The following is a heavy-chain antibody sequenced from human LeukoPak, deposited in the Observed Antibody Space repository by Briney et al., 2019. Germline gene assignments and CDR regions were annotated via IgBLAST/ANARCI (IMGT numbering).Heavy chain of an antibody. J-gene: IGHJ6*02. CDR1: GGSFSGYY. D-gene: IGHD2-2*01. CDR2: INHSGST. V-gene: IGHV4-34*01. Sequence: SETLSLTCAVYGGSFSGYYWSWIRQPPGKGLEWIGEINHSGSTNYNPSLKSRVTISVDTSKNQFSLKLSSVTAADTAVYYCARLPGYCSGTSCYGYYGMDVWGQGTTVTVSS. CDR3: ARLPGYCSGTSCYGYYGMDV.